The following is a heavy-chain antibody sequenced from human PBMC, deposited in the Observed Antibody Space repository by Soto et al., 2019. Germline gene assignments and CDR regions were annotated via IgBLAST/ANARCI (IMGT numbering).Heavy chain of an antibody. CDR1: GYTFTNFG. CDR3: AKSGGWQLEDYGYGMDV. CDR2: ISTYHGIT. D-gene: IGHD6-6*01. Sequence: ASVKVSCKGSGYTFTNFGISWVRQAPGQGLEWMGWISTYHGITNYVQMVQGRVPMTTDTSTSTAYMELKSVTSDDTAVYYCAKSGGWQLEDYGYGMDVWGQGTTVTVSS. V-gene: IGHV1-18*01. J-gene: IGHJ6*02.